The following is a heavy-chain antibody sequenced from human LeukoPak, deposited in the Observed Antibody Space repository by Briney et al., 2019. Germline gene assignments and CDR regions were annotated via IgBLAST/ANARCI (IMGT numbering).Heavy chain of an antibody. J-gene: IGHJ4*02. CDR3: ARSSGHSYGDFDY. Sequence: SETLSLTCSVSGVSITSNYWSWIRQPPGKGLEWLGYTHHSGATSYNPSLKSRSTMSLDTSDNQFSLKLSSVTATDTAVYYCARSSGHSYGDFDYWGQGNLVTVSS. CDR1: GVSITSNY. CDR2: THHSGAT. D-gene: IGHD5-18*01. V-gene: IGHV4-59*01.